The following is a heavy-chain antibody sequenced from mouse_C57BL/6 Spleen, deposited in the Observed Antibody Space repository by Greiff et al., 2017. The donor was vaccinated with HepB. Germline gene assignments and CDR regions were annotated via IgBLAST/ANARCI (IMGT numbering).Heavy chain of an antibody. Sequence: EVQLKESGPGLVKPSQSLSLTCSVTGYSITSGYYWNWIRQFPGNKLEWMGYISYDGSNNYNPSLKNRISITRDTSKNQFFLKLNSVTTEDTATYYCAREESLTGTGFAYWGQGTLVTVSA. CDR2: ISYDGSN. D-gene: IGHD4-1*01. CDR3: AREESLTGTGFAY. V-gene: IGHV3-6*01. J-gene: IGHJ3*01. CDR1: GYSITSGYY.